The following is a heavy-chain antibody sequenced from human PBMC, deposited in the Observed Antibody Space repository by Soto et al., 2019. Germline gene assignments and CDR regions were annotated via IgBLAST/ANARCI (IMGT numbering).Heavy chain of an antibody. CDR1: GYTFTSYG. D-gene: IGHD1-1*01. Sequence: WASVKVSCKASGYTFTSYGISWVRQAPGQGLEWMGWISAYNGNTNYAQKLQGRVTMTTDTSTSTAYMELRSLRSDDTAVYYCARSSYNWNDGGAFDIWGQGTMVTVSS. J-gene: IGHJ3*02. V-gene: IGHV1-18*04. CDR2: ISAYNGNT. CDR3: ARSSYNWNDGGAFDI.